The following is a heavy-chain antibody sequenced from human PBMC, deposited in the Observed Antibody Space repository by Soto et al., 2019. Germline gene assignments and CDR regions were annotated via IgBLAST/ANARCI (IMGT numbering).Heavy chain of an antibody. D-gene: IGHD3-16*02. J-gene: IGHJ4*02. Sequence: GGSLRLSCAASGFTFSSYSMNWVRQAPGKGLEWVSSISSSSSYIYYADSVKGRFTISRDNAKNSLYLQMNSLRAEDTAVYYCARLDMITFGGVIVLNYFDYWGQGTLVTVSS. CDR2: ISSSSSYI. V-gene: IGHV3-21*01. CDR1: GFTFSSYS. CDR3: ARLDMITFGGVIVLNYFDY.